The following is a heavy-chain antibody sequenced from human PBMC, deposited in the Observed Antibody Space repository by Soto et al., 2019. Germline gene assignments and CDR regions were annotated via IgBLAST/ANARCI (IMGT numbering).Heavy chain of an antibody. Sequence: GGSLRLSCAASGFTFSSYSMNWVRQAPGKGLEWVSSISSSSSYIYYADSVKGRFTISRDNAKNSLYLQMNSLRAEDTAVYYCARDYEATLYYFDYWGQGTLVTVSS. D-gene: IGHD5-12*01. V-gene: IGHV3-21*01. CDR1: GFTFSSYS. CDR2: ISSSSSYI. CDR3: ARDYEATLYYFDY. J-gene: IGHJ4*02.